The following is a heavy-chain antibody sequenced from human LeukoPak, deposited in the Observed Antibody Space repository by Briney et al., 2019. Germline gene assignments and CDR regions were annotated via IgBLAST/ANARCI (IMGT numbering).Heavy chain of an antibody. D-gene: IGHD3-10*01. CDR1: GGTFSSYA. V-gene: IGHV1-69*06. CDR2: IIPIFGTA. Sequence: SVKVSCKASGGTFSSYAISWVRQAPGQGLEWMGGIIPIFGTANYAQKFQGRVTITADKSTSTAYMELSSLRSDDTAVYYCARGSARFGVFDFDYWGQGTLVTVSS. CDR3: ARGSARFGVFDFDY. J-gene: IGHJ4*02.